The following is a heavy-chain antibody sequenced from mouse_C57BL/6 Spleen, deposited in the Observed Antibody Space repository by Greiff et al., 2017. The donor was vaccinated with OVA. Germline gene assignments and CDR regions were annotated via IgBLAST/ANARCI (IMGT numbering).Heavy chain of an antibody. J-gene: IGHJ4*01. D-gene: IGHD1-1*01. V-gene: IGHV14-4*01. CDR2: IDPENGDT. CDR3: TTLYYYGSSHGAMDY. CDR1: GFNIKDDY. Sequence: EVQLQQSGAELVRPGASVKLSCTASGFNIKDDYMHWVKQRPEQGLEWIGWIDPENGDTEYASKFQGKATITADTSSNTAYLQLSSLTSEDTAVYYCTTLYYYGSSHGAMDYWGQGTSVTVSS.